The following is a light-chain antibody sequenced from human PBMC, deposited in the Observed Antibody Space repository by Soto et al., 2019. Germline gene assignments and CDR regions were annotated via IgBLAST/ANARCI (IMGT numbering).Light chain of an antibody. J-gene: IGKJ1*01. Sequence: EVEFTQSPGTLSLSPGERSTLSCRASHSVSSSHLAWYQQKRGQAPRLLIYDTSTRATGIPDRFSGSGSGTDFTLTISRLEPEDFAVYHSQQYGATPWTFGQGTKVDI. CDR1: HSVSSSH. V-gene: IGKV3-20*01. CDR3: QQYGATPWT. CDR2: DTS.